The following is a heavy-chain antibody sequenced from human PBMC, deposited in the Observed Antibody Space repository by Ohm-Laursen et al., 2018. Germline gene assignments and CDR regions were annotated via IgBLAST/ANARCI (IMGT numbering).Heavy chain of an antibody. Sequence: GASVKVSCKASGYTFTSYDINWVRQATGQGLEWMGWMNPNSGNTGYAQKFQGRVTMTRNTSISTAYMELSSLRSEDTAVYYCARIPGIAAAGTRGDWGQGTLVTVSS. CDR1: GYTFTSYD. V-gene: IGHV1-8*01. CDR3: ARIPGIAAAGTRGD. D-gene: IGHD6-13*01. CDR2: MNPNSGNT. J-gene: IGHJ4*02.